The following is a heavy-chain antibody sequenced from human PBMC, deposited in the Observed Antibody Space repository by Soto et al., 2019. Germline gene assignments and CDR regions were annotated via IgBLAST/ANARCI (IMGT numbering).Heavy chain of an antibody. CDR3: ARFAGYGFWSGYFRFDY. V-gene: IGHV4-30-4*01. J-gene: IGHJ4*02. CDR1: GGSISSGDYY. D-gene: IGHD3-3*01. Sequence: QVQLQESGPGLVKPSQTLSLTCTVSGGSISSGDYYWSWIRQPPGKGLEWIGYIYYSGTTSYNTSLKSRVTISVDTSKNQFSLNLSSVTAADTAVYYCARFAGYGFWSGYFRFDYWGQGTLVTVSS. CDR2: IYYSGTT.